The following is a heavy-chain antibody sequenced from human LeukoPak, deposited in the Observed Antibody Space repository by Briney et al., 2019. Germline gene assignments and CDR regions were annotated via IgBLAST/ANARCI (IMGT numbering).Heavy chain of an antibody. J-gene: IGHJ4*02. V-gene: IGHV4-59*01. CDR3: AREFGDSSGYSGFDY. CDR2: IYYSGST. D-gene: IGHD3-22*01. Sequence: SQTLSLTCAVSGGSISSYYWSWIRQPPGKGLEGIGYIYYSGSTNYNPSLKSRVTISVDTSKNQFSLKLSSVTAADTAVYYCAREFGDSSGYSGFDYWGQGTLVTVSS. CDR1: GGSISSYY.